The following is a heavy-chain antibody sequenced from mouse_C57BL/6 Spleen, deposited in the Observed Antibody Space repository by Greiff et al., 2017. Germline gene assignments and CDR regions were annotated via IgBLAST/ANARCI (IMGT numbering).Heavy chain of an antibody. CDR3: ARHYSNYGAWFAY. CDR1: GFTFSDYY. D-gene: IGHD2-5*01. J-gene: IGHJ3*01. CDR2: ISNGGGST. Sequence: EVKLVESGGGLVQPGGSLTLSCAASGFTFSDYYMYWVRQTPEKRLEWVAYISNGGGSTYYPDTVTGRFTISRDTAKNALYLQMSRLKSEDTAMYYCARHYSNYGAWFAYWGQGTLVTVSA. V-gene: IGHV5-12*01.